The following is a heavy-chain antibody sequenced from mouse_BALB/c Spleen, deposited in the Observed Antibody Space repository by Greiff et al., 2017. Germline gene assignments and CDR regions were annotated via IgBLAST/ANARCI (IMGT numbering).Heavy chain of an antibody. D-gene: IGHD2-10*01. J-gene: IGHJ3*01. V-gene: IGHV2-2*02. CDR2: IWSGGST. CDR3: ASSYYGNYGFAY. CDR1: GFSLTSYG. Sequence: QVHVKQSGPGLVQPSQSLSITCTVSGFSLTSYGVHWVRQSPGKGLEWLGVIWSGGSTDYNAAFISRLSISKDNSKSQVFFKMNSLQANDTAIYYCASSYYGNYGFAYWGQGTLVTVSA.